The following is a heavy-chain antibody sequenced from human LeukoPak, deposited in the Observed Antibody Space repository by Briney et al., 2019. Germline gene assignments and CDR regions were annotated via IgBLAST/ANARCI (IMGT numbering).Heavy chain of an antibody. Sequence: PGGSLRLSCAASGFTVSSNYMSWVRQAPGKGLEWVSAISGSGGSTYYADSVKGRFTISRDNSKNTPYLQMNSLRAEDTAVYYCAKDSSGSYPFDYWGQGTLVTVSS. J-gene: IGHJ4*02. CDR2: ISGSGGST. CDR3: AKDSSGSYPFDY. CDR1: GFTVSSNY. V-gene: IGHV3-23*01. D-gene: IGHD1-26*01.